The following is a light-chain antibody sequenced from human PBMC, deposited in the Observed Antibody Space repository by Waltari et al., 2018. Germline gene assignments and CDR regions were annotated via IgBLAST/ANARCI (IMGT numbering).Light chain of an antibody. V-gene: IGKV1-39*01. Sequence: DIQMTQSPSSLSASVGDRVTITCRASQSISSYLNWYQQKPGKAPKLLIYAASSLQSGFPSRFSGSGSVTDFTLTISSLQPEEFATYYCQQSYSTLRTFGQGTKVEIK. CDR1: QSISSY. CDR2: AAS. CDR3: QQSYSTLRT. J-gene: IGKJ1*01.